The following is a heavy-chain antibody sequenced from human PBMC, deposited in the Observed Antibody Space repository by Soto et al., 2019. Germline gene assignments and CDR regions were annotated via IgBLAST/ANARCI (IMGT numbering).Heavy chain of an antibody. Sequence: QVQLQESGPGLVQPSKTLSLTCTVSGGSISSYYWSWIRQPPGKELQYIGYIYYSGSTNYNPSLKSRVTISDETSTNQYSMTMTSVTDADTAVYYGASVWWGREGYVMDVWGQWTTVTVSS. D-gene: IGHD3-16*01. CDR2: IYYSGST. CDR3: ASVWWGREGYVMDV. V-gene: IGHV4-59*08. CDR1: GGSISSYY. J-gene: IGHJ6*02.